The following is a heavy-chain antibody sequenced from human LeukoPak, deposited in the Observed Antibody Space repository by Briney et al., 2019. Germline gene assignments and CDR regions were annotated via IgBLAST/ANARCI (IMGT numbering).Heavy chain of an antibody. CDR3: AREGYYGSGSPPSLFFDY. Sequence: PGGSLRLSCAASGFTFRNYVIHWVRQAPGKGLEWVAVTSSDLNVKLYADSVKGRFTISRDNSRSTLYLQMNSLRPEDTAIYYWAREGYYGSGSPPSLFFDYWGQGTLVTVPS. J-gene: IGHJ4*02. CDR2: TSSDLNVK. D-gene: IGHD3-10*01. V-gene: IGHV3-30-3*01. CDR1: GFTFRNYV.